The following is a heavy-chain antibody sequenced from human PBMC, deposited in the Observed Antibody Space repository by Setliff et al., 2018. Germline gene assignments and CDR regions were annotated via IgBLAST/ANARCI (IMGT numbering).Heavy chain of an antibody. CDR3: VRDLHWGFDY. D-gene: IGHD7-27*01. J-gene: IGHJ4*02. Sequence: GGSLRLSCAASGFTFSSYAMSWVRQAPGKGLEWVSAISGSGGSTYYADSVRGRFTISRDNSKNTLYVQMNTLGPEDTAVYYCVRDLHWGFDYWGQGALVTVSS. CDR1: GFTFSSYA. V-gene: IGHV3-23*01. CDR2: ISGSGGST.